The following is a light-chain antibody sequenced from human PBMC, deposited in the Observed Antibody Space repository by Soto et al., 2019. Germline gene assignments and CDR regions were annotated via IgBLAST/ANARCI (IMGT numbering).Light chain of an antibody. V-gene: IGLV2-11*01. J-gene: IGLJ2*01. Sequence: QSALTQPRSVSGSPGQSVTISCSGTSSDVGGYNYVSWYQQHPGKAPKLMIYDVSKRPSGVPDRFSGSKSGNTASLTISGLQTADEADYYCYSFAGTYIFVIFGGGTKLTVL. CDR2: DVS. CDR1: SSDVGGYNY. CDR3: YSFAGTYIFVI.